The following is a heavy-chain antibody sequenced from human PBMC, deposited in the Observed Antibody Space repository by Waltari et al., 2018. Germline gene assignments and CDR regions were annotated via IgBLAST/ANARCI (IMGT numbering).Heavy chain of an antibody. V-gene: IGHV3-30*02. Sequence: QVNLVESGGGVVQPGGSLRLSCTTSGFTFSNFGMHWVRQAPGKGREWVALMWFDGSDKFYADSVRGRFTISRDNSARTLYLDMDSLRLDDTAMYYCAKDAFGNTYLDFWGQGTLVTVSS. CDR3: AKDAFGNTYLDF. D-gene: IGHD2-2*02. CDR1: GFTFSNFG. CDR2: MWFDGSDK. J-gene: IGHJ4*02.